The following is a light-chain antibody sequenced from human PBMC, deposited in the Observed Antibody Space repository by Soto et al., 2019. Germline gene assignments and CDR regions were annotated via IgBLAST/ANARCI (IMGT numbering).Light chain of an antibody. CDR2: DVS. CDR1: SSDVGGYKY. Sequence: QSALTQPASVSGSPGQSITISCTGTSSDVGGYKYVSWYQQHPGKAPKLMIYDVSNRPSGVSNRFSGYKSGNTASLTISGGQAEDEADYYCSSYTSSVNYVFGTGTKLTVL. J-gene: IGLJ1*01. V-gene: IGLV2-14*03. CDR3: SSYTSSVNYV.